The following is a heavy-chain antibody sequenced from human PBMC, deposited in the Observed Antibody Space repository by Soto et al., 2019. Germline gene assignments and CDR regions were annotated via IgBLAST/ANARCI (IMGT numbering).Heavy chain of an antibody. D-gene: IGHD6-6*01. CDR1: GGSISSYY. V-gene: IGHV4-59*01. CDR2: IYYSGST. CDR3: ARVARSSSSDWFDP. Sequence: PSETLSLTCTVSGGSISSYYWSWIRQPPGKGLEWIGYIYYSGSTNYNPSLKSRVTISVDTSKNQFSLKLSSVTAADTAVYYCARVARSSSSDWFDPWGQGTLVTVSS. J-gene: IGHJ5*02.